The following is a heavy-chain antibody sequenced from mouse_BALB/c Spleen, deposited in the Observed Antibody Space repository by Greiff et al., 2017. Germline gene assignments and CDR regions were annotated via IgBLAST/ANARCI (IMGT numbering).Heavy chain of an antibody. J-gene: IGHJ4*01. V-gene: IGHV3-8*02. CDR3: ARKGITPYAMDY. CDR2: ISYSGST. Sequence: EVKLQESGPSLVKPSQTLSLTCSVTGDSITSGYWNWIRKFPGNKLEYMGYISYSGSTYYNPSLKSRISITRDTSKNQYYLQLNSVTTEDTATYYCARKGITPYAMDYWGQGTSVTVSS. CDR1: GDSITSGY. D-gene: IGHD2-4*01.